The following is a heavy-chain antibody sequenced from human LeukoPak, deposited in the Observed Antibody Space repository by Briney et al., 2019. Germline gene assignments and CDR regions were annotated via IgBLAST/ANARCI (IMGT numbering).Heavy chain of an antibody. CDR1: GFTFSTFA. CDR3: AKEGPVGDYFDY. J-gene: IGHJ4*02. CDR2: IFPSGGEI. Sequence: GGSLRLSCAASGFTFSTFAMIWVRQPPGKGLEWVSSIFPSGGEIHYADSVKGRFTISRDNSKNTLYLQMNSLRAEDTAVYYCAKEGPVGDYFDYWGQGTLVTVSS. V-gene: IGHV3-23*01. D-gene: IGHD3-16*01.